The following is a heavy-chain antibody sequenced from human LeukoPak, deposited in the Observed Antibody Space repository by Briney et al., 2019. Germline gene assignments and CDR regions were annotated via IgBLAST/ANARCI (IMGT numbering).Heavy chain of an antibody. V-gene: IGHV4-39*01. CDR1: GGSISSSSYY. D-gene: IGHD3-3*01. CDR2: IYYNGDT. CDR3: ARAEWVGYYYGMDV. Sequence: SETLSLTCTVSGGSISSSSYYWGWIRQPPGKGLEWIGNIYYNGDTYYNTSLKSRVTISVDTSKNQFSLKLSSVTAADTAVYYCARAEWVGYYYGMDVWGQGTTVTVSS. J-gene: IGHJ6*02.